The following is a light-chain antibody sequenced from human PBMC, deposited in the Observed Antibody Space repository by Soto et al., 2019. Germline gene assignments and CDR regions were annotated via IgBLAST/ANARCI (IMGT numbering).Light chain of an antibody. Sequence: DIQMTQSPSSVSASVGDRVTITCRASQSISRWLAWYQQKPGKAPKLLIYAASGLQSGVPSRFSGSGSGTDFTLTISNLQPEDFAIHRCQRASSFPITFGQGTRLEIK. V-gene: IGKV1-12*01. CDR2: AAS. CDR3: QRASSFPIT. J-gene: IGKJ5*01. CDR1: QSISRW.